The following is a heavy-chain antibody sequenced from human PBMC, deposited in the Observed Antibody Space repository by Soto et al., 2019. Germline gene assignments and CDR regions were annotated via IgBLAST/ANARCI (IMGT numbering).Heavy chain of an antibody. D-gene: IGHD6-19*01. J-gene: IGHJ6*02. CDR3: ARNLAVACTTDYYYYVMDV. Sequence: SETLSLTCAVYGGSFSGYYWSWIRQPPGKGLEWIGEINHSGSTNYNPSLKSRVTISVDTSKNQFSLKLSSVTAADTAVYYCARNLAVACTTDYYYYVMDVCGQGTTVIVSS. CDR2: INHSGST. V-gene: IGHV4-34*01. CDR1: GGSFSGYY.